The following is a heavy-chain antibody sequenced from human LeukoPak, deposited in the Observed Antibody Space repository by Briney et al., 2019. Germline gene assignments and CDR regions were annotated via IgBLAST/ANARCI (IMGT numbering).Heavy chain of an antibody. J-gene: IGHJ5*02. D-gene: IGHD6-6*01. V-gene: IGHV2-5*02. CDR3: AHNRITSSGSSETSWFDP. CDR1: GFSLTTTGVG. CDR2: IYWDDDQ. Sequence: SRPTLVNPTQTLTLTCAFSGFSLTTTGVGVGWIRQPQGKALEWLAPIYWDDDQRYSPSLKSRHTITKDTSKNQVVLTMTNMDPVDTATYYCAHNRITSSGSSETSWFDPWGQGTLVTVSS.